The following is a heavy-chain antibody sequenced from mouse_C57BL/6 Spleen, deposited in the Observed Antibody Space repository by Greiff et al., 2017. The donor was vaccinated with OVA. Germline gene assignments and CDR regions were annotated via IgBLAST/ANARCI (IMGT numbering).Heavy chain of an antibody. J-gene: IGHJ3*01. D-gene: IGHD2-5*01. V-gene: IGHV14-2*01. CDR3: ANEEGSNYAWFAY. Sequence: EVNVVESGAELVKPGASVKLSCTASGFNIKDYYMHWVKQRTEQGLEWIGRIDPEDGETKYAPKFQGKATITADTSSNTAYLQLSSLTSEDTAVYYCANEEGSNYAWFAYWGQGTLVTVSA. CDR2: IDPEDGET. CDR1: GFNIKDYY.